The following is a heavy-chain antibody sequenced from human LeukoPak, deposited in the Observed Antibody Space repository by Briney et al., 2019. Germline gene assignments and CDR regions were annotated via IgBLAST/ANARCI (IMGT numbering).Heavy chain of an antibody. J-gene: IGHJ4*02. CDR2: INPNSGGT. V-gene: IGHV1-2*02. CDR3: ARDPYGFGDPSDY. D-gene: IGHD3-10*01. Sequence: ASVKVSCKASGYTFTGYYMHWVRQAPGQGLEWMGWINPNSGGTNYAQKFRGRVTMTRDTSISTAYMELSRLRSDDTAVYYCARDPYGFGDPSDYWGQGTLVTVSS. CDR1: GYTFTGYY.